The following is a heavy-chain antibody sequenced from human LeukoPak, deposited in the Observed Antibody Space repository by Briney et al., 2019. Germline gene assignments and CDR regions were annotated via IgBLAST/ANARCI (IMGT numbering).Heavy chain of an antibody. D-gene: IGHD3-22*01. J-gene: IGHJ4*02. CDR3: ARSRYDSSAYRFDS. V-gene: IGHV1-8*01. Sequence: GASVKVSCKASEYTFTSYDINWVRQAPGQGLEWMGWMNPNSANTGYAQKFQGRVTMTRNNSITTAYMELSSLTSEDTAVYYCARSRYDSSAYRFDSWGPGTLVTVSS. CDR1: EYTFTSYD. CDR2: MNPNSANT.